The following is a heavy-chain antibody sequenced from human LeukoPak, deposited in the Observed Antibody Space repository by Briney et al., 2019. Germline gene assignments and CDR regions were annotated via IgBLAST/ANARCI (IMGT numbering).Heavy chain of an antibody. Sequence: GGSLRLSCAASGFTSSSYGMSWVRQAPGKGLEWVSAISGSGGSTYYADSVKGRFTISRDNSKNTLYLQMNSLRAEDTAVYYCAKGAGYGSGSYYNGNFDYWGQGTLVTVSS. CDR2: ISGSGGST. V-gene: IGHV3-23*01. CDR1: GFTSSSYG. D-gene: IGHD3-10*01. CDR3: AKGAGYGSGSYYNGNFDY. J-gene: IGHJ4*02.